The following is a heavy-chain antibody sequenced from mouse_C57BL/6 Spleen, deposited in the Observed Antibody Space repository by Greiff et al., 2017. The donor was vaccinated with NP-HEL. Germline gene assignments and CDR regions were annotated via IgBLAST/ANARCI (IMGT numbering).Heavy chain of an antibody. D-gene: IGHD1-1*01. V-gene: IGHV5-6*01. Sequence: EVMLVESGGDLVKPGGSLKLSCAASGFTFSSYGMSWVRQTPDKRLEWVATISSGGSYTYYPDSVKGRFTISRDNAKNTLYLQMSSLKSEDTAMYYWARDTTVVAPYALDYWGQGTSVTVSS. CDR3: ARDTTVVAPYALDY. CDR2: ISSGGSYT. J-gene: IGHJ4*01. CDR1: GFTFSSYG.